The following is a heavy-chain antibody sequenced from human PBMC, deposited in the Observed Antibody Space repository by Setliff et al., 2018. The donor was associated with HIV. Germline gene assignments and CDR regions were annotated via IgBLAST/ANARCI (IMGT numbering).Heavy chain of an antibody. CDR1: GGSFSGYY. V-gene: IGHV4-59*01. CDR3: ARGFLDSYCPHEHDY. CDR2: IYVYNSERT. D-gene: IGHD5-18*01. J-gene: IGHJ4*02. Sequence: KPSETLSLTCSVSGGSFSGYYWGWIRQPPGKGLEWIGYIYVYNSERTNYNPSLTSRVTKSVDTYRNQFSLKLNSVTAADTAIYYCARGFLDSYCPHEHDYWGQGTLVTVSS.